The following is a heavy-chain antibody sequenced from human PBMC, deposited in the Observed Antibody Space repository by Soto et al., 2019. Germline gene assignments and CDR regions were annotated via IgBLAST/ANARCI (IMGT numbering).Heavy chain of an antibody. CDR1: GYTFTSYA. CDR3: ARSIVVGTALDY. CDR2: INAGNGNT. J-gene: IGHJ4*02. Sequence: QVQLVQSGAEEKKSGASVKVSCKASGYTFTSYAMHWVRQAPGQRLEWMGWINAGNGNTKYSQKFQGRVTIIRDTSASTAYMELSSLSSEDTAVYYCARSIVVGTALDYWGQGTLVTVSS. D-gene: IGHD2-21*02. V-gene: IGHV1-3*05.